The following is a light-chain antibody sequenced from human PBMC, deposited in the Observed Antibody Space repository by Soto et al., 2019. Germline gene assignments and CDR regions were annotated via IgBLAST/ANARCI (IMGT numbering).Light chain of an antibody. J-gene: IGKJ1*01. CDR1: QSVSSNY. V-gene: IGKV3-20*01. Sequence: IVLTQSPCTLSLSPGERATLSCRASQSVSSNYFAWYQQRPGQAPRLLIYGISSRATGIPDRFSGSGSGTDFTLTISRLEPEDFAVYYCEQYGSSPRTFGQGTKVDIK. CDR3: EQYGSSPRT. CDR2: GIS.